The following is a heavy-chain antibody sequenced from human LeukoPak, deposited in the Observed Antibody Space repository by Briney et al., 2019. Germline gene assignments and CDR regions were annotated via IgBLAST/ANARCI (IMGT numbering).Heavy chain of an antibody. CDR2: IFYSGST. V-gene: IGHV4-59*01. Sequence: PSETLSLTCTVSGGSISSYYWSWIRQPPGKGLEWIGYIFYSGSTSYNPSLKSRVTMSVDRSKNQFSLKLSSVTAADTAVYYCARGTRGSGLYYWGQGTLVTVSS. CDR1: GGSISSYY. D-gene: IGHD3-10*01. CDR3: ARGTRGSGLYY. J-gene: IGHJ4*02.